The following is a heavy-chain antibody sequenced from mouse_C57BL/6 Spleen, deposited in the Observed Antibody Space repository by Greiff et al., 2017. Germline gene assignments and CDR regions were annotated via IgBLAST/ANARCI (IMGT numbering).Heavy chain of an antibody. V-gene: IGHV5-6*01. CDR2: ISSGGSYT. Sequence: EVKLMESGGDLVKPGGPLKLSCAASGFTFSSYGMSWVRQTPDKRLEWVATISSGGSYTYYPDSVKGRFTISRDNAKNTLYLQMSSLKSEDTAMYYCARQELGRGYYFDYWGQGTTLTVSS. J-gene: IGHJ2*01. CDR1: GFTFSSYG. D-gene: IGHD4-1*01. CDR3: ARQELGRGYYFDY.